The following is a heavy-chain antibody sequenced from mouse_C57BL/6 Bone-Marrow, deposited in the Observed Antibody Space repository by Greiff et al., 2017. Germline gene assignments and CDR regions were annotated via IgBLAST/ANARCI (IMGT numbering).Heavy chain of an antibody. CDR2: ISSGSSTI. Sequence: EVQRVESGGGLVKPGGSLKLSCAASGFTFSDYGMHWVRQAPEKGLEWVAYISSGSSTIYYADTVKGRFTITRDNAKNTLVLQMTSLRSEDTAMYYCARPTVDLYYFDYWGQGTTLTVSS. D-gene: IGHD1-1*01. V-gene: IGHV5-17*01. CDR1: GFTFSDYG. CDR3: ARPTVDLYYFDY. J-gene: IGHJ2*01.